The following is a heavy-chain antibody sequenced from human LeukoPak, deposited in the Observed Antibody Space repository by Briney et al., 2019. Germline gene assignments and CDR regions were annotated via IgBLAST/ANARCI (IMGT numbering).Heavy chain of an antibody. CDR3: ASGYSAVGYCSGGSCYSAFDI. D-gene: IGHD2-15*01. V-gene: IGHV1-18*01. CDR2: ISAYNGNT. Sequence: GASVKLSCTASGYTFTSYGISWVRQAPGQGLEWVGWISAYNGNTNYAQKLQGRVTMTTDTSTSTAYMELRSLRSDDTVVYYCASGYSAVGYCSGGSCYSAFDIWGQGTMVTVSS. CDR1: GYTFTSYG. J-gene: IGHJ3*02.